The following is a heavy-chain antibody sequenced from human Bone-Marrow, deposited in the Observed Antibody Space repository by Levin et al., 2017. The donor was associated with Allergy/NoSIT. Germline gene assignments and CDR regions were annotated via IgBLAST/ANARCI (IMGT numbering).Heavy chain of an antibody. V-gene: IGHV3-30*04. CDR3: ARDSELSHYDSGGYRPSNAFDI. CDR2: LSYDRTNE. D-gene: IGHD3-22*01. CDR1: GFSFNIFA. J-gene: IGHJ3*02. Sequence: GGSLRLSCEASGFSFNIFAMHWVRQAPGKGLEWVSLLSYDRTNEDYAESVKGRFTVSRDNSKNTLYLQMNSLTAEDTAVYYCARDSELSHYDSGGYRPSNAFDIWGQGTMVTVSS.